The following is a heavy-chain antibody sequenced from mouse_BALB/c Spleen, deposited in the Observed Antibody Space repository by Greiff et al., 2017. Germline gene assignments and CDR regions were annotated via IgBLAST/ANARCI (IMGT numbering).Heavy chain of an antibody. Sequence: VHVKQSGAELVKPGASVKLSCTASGFNIKDTYMHWVKQRPEQGLEWIGRIDPANGNTKYDPKFQGKATITADTSSNTAYLQLSSLTSEDTAVYYCARSGKGAMDYWGQGTSVTVSS. CDR3: ARSGKGAMDY. D-gene: IGHD1-3*01. J-gene: IGHJ4*01. CDR2: IDPANGNT. CDR1: GFNIKDTY. V-gene: IGHV14-3*02.